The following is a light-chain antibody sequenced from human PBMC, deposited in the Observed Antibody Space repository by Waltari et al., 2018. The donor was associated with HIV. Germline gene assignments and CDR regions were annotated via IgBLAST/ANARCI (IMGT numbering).Light chain of an antibody. J-gene: IGLJ2*01. CDR3: NSRDITGTYVV. CDR2: GKN. V-gene: IGLV3-19*01. Sequence: SSELTQDPAVSVALGQTVRITCQGDSLRNSYASWYQQKPRQAPVLVLYGKNNRPSGIPDRFSGSGSGSTASLIIAGAQAEDEADYYCNSRDITGTYVVFGGGTNLTVL. CDR1: SLRNSY.